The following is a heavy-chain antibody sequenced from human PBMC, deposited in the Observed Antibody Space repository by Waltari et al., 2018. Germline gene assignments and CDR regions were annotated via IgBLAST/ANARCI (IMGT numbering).Heavy chain of an antibody. CDR3: ARATSSGWLIDY. CDR2: SRPSFGTA. V-gene: IGHV1-69*14. D-gene: IGHD6-19*01. Sequence: QVQLVQSGAEVKKPGSSVKVSCKASGGTFSSYAISWVRQAPGQGLEWMGGSRPSFGTANNAQKCQGRVTITADKSTSTAYMELSSLRAEDTAGYYCARATSSGWLIDYWGQGTLVTVSS. J-gene: IGHJ4*02. CDR1: GGTFSSYA.